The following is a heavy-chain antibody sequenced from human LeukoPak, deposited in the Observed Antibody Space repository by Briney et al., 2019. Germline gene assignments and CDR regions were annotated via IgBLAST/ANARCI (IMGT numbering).Heavy chain of an antibody. CDR3: VRDETLWTLDW. V-gene: IGHV3-74*03. Sequence: GGSLRLSCTASGFTFSGHWIHWVRQPPGMGLVWVSRINERGTDSMYAESVKGRFTIPRDNDKKTVYLQMNSLRAEDTAVYYCVRDETLWTLDWWGQGTLVSVSS. D-gene: IGHD1-1*01. J-gene: IGHJ4*02. CDR1: GFTFSGHW. CDR2: INERGTDS.